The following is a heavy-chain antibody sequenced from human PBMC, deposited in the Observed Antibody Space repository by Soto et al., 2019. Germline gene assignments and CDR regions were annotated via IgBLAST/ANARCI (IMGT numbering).Heavy chain of an antibody. J-gene: IGHJ5*02. CDR2: ISSSSSYT. CDR3: AREQQLPHNWFDP. Sequence: QVQLVKSGGGLVKPGGSLKLSCAASGFTFSDYYMSWIRQAPGKGLEWVSYISSSSSYTNYADSVKGRFTISRDNSKNSLYLQMNSLRAEDTAVYYCAREQQLPHNWFDPWGQGTLVTVSS. V-gene: IGHV3-11*05. CDR1: GFTFSDYY. D-gene: IGHD6-13*01.